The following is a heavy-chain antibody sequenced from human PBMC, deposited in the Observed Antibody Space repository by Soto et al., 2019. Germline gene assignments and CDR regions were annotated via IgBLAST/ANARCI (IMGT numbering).Heavy chain of an antibody. CDR3: ARGQQRFFDSYGLDV. Sequence: RQPPQKRQERIWVIHDSGSTKYTHYLKSRVTISTDTATNQAYMKLTTLTAEDTAVYYCARGQQRFFDSYGLDVWGQLITATVX. D-gene: IGHD3-9*01. J-gene: IGHJ6*02. V-gene: IGHV4-4*08. CDR2: IHDSGST.